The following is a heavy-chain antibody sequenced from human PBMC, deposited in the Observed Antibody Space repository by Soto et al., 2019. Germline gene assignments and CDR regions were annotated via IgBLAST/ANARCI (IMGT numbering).Heavy chain of an antibody. CDR1: GGSINTYY. CDR3: TRGGGDF. Sequence: SETLSLTCTVSGGSINTYYWSWIRQPPGKGLEWIGYIYYSGSDSGSTNYIPSLKGRVTISVDTSKNQFSLRLTSVTAADTAVYFCTRGGGDFWGQGTLVTVSS. V-gene: IGHV4-59*01. CDR2: IYYSGSDSGST. D-gene: IGHD6-25*01. J-gene: IGHJ4*02.